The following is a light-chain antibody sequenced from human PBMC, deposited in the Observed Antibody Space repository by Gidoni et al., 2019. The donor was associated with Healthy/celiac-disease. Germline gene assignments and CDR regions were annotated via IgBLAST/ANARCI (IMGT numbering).Light chain of an antibody. Sequence: SYVLTQPPSVSVAPGQTARITCGGNNIGRKSVHGYQQKPGQASVLVVYDDSDRPSCIPERFSCSNSGNTATLTISRVESGDESDYYCQVWDSISDHYVFGTWTNVTVL. V-gene: IGLV3-21*02. J-gene: IGLJ1*01. CDR1: NIGRKS. CDR3: QVWDSISDHYV. CDR2: DDS.